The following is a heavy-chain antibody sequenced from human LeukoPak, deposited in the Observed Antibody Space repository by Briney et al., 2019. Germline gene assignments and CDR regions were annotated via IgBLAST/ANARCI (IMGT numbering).Heavy chain of an antibody. V-gene: IGHV4-34*01. D-gene: IGHD2-8*01. J-gene: IGHJ5*02. CDR1: GGSFSGYY. CDR2: ITHSGST. CDR3: ARCTRRWFDP. Sequence: PSETLSLTCAVYGGSFSGYYWSWIRQPPGKGLEWIGEITHSGSTNYNPSLKSRVTISVDTSKNQFSLKLSSVTAADTAVYYCARCTRRWFDPWGQGTLVTVSS.